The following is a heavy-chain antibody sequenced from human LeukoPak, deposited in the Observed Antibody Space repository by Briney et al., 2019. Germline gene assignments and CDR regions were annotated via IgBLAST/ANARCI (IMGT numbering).Heavy chain of an antibody. CDR1: GNSISSGDNY. CDR3: ARESRGSYPFDY. CDR2: IYTSGST. Sequence: SETLSLTCTVSGNSISSGDNYWSWIRQPAGKGLEWIGRIYTSGSTNYNPSLKSRVTISVDTSKNQFSLKLSSVTAADTAVYYCARESRGSYPFDYWGQGTLVTVSS. J-gene: IGHJ4*02. D-gene: IGHD1-26*01. V-gene: IGHV4-61*02.